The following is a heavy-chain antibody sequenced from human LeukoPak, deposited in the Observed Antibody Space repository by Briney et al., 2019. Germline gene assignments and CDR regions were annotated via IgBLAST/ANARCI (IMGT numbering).Heavy chain of an antibody. Sequence: GGSLRLSCAASGFTFNSYGMHWVRQAPGKGLEWVAGIWFDGSNKYYAASVKGRFTISRDNSKNTLYLQMNSLRAEDTAVYYCARDRDSVYYEYYMDVWGEGTTVTVSS. CDR3: ARDRDSVYYEYYMDV. CDR1: GFTFNSYG. J-gene: IGHJ6*03. CDR2: IWFDGSNK. D-gene: IGHD3-10*01. V-gene: IGHV3-33*01.